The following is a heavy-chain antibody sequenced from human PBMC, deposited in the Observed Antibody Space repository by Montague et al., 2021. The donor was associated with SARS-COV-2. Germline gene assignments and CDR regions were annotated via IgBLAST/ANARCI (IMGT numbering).Heavy chain of an antibody. D-gene: IGHD3-22*01. CDR1: GFTFSSYE. Sequence: SLRLSCAASGFTFSSYEMNWVRQAPGKGLEWVSYISSSGSTIYYADSVKGRFTISRDNAKNSLYLQMNSLRAEDTAGYYCASLNYYDSSGYYSGGTPDEYFQHWGQGTLVTVSS. CDR3: ASLNYYDSSGYYSGGTPDEYFQH. CDR2: ISSSGSTI. V-gene: IGHV3-48*03. J-gene: IGHJ1*01.